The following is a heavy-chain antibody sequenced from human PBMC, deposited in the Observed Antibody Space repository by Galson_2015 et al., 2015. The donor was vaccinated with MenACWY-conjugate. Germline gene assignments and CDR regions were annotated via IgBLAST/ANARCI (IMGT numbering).Heavy chain of an antibody. CDR3: ARLPTWGSSFGYFDY. CDR2: IRDTGSL. J-gene: IGHJ4*02. V-gene: IGHV4-59*08. D-gene: IGHD7-27*01. CDR1: GASISSHH. Sequence: VTLSLTCAVAGASISSHHWWWCRPPPGEGLEWIAYIRDTGSLKDNPSLKSRVTMSADKSNNQFSLRMISVTAADTAVYYCARLPTWGSSFGYFDYWGQGILVAVSS.